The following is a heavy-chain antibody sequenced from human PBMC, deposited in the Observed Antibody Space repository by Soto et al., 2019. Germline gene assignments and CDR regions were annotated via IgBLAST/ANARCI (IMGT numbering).Heavy chain of an antibody. CDR1: GGSGSSGCYY. J-gene: IGHJ6*02. Sequence: SETLALTCTFSGGSGSSGCYYWSWIRQPPGKGLEWIGYIYYSGSANYNPALKSRVTISVDTSKDQFSLKLSSVTAADTAVYYCARSSSSRARMDVWGQGPTVTVSS. V-gene: IGHV4-61*01. CDR3: ARSSSSRARMDV. CDR2: IYYSGSA. D-gene: IGHD6-13*01.